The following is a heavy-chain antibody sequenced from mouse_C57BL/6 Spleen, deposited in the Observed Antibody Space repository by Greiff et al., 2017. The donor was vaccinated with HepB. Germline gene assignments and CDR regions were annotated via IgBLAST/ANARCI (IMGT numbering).Heavy chain of an antibody. Sequence: VQLVESGAELVKPGASVKISCKASGYAFSSYWMNWVKQRPGKGLEWIGQIYPGDGDTNYNGKFKGKATLTADKSSSTAYMQLSSLTSEDSAVYFCARGPTVVATGFDYWGQGTTLTVSS. CDR2: IYPGDGDT. V-gene: IGHV1-80*01. CDR1: GYAFSSYW. J-gene: IGHJ2*01. CDR3: ARGPTVVATGFDY. D-gene: IGHD1-1*01.